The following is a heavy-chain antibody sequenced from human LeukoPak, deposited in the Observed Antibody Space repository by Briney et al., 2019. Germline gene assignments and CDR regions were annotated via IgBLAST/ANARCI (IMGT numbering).Heavy chain of an antibody. D-gene: IGHD6-13*01. CDR3: ARVAGSSSWADDNWFDP. J-gene: IGHJ5*02. Sequence: ASVKVSCKASGYTFTSYDINWVRQATGQGLEWMGWMNPNSGNTGYAQKFQGRVTITRNTSISTAYMELSSLRSEDTAVYYCARVAGSSSWADDNWFDPWGQGTLVTVSS. CDR1: GYTFTSYD. V-gene: IGHV1-8*03. CDR2: MNPNSGNT.